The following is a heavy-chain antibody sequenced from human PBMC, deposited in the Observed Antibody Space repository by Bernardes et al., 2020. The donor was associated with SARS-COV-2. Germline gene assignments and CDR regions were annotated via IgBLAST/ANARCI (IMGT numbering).Heavy chain of an antibody. J-gene: IGHJ6*02. CDR1: GGSISSYY. V-gene: IGHV4-59*01. CDR2: IYYSGST. CDR3: ARAGGVIDHYYYGMDV. D-gene: IGHD3-16*02. Sequence: TLSLTCTVSGGSISSYYWSWIRQPPGKGLEWIGYIYYSGSTNYNPSLKSRVTISVDTSKNQFSLKLSSVTAADTAVYYCARAGGVIDHYYYGMDVWGQGTTVTVSS.